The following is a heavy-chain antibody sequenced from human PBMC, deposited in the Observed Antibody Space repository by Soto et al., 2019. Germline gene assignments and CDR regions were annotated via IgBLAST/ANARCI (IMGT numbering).Heavy chain of an antibody. D-gene: IGHD3-22*01. J-gene: IGHJ3*02. V-gene: IGHV3-21*01. Sequence: EVQLVESGGGLVKPGGSLRLSWAAAGFTFSSYSMNWVRQAPGKGLEWVSSISSSSSYIYYADSVKGRFTISRDNAKNSLYLQMNSLRAEDTAVYYCARDVAITMILGAFDIWGQGPMVTVSS. CDR3: ARDVAITMILGAFDI. CDR1: GFTFSSYS. CDR2: ISSSSSYI.